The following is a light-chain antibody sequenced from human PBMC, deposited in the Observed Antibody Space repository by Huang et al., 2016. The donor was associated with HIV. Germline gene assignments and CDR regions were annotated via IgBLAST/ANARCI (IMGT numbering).Light chain of an antibody. CDR1: QSIPGSY. J-gene: IGKJ4*01. CDR2: VAA. Sequence: DIVLTQSPGILSLSPGDRAILSCRASQSIPGSYLAWYHHTPGQAPRLLIYVAASRATGIPDRFSGSGSGADFTLTVSRLEAEDFAVYFCQQYSRSPTCGKGTKVE. V-gene: IGKV3-20*01. CDR3: QQYSRSPT.